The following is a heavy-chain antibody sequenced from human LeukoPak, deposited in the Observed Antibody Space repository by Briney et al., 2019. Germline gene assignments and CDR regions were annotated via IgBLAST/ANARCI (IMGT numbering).Heavy chain of an antibody. CDR1: GGSISSYY. CDR3: AREPDQGSFDP. D-gene: IGHD1-14*01. J-gene: IGHJ5*02. CDR2: IYYSGST. Sequence: PSETLSLTCTVSGGSISSYYWSWIRQPPEKVLEWIGYIYYSGSTNYNPSLKSRVTISVDTSKNQFSLKLSSVTAADTAVYYCAREPDQGSFDPWGQGTLVTVSS. V-gene: IGHV4-59*01.